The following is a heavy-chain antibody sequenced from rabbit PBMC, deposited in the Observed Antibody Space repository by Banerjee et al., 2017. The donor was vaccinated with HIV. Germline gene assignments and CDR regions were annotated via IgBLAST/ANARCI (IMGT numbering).Heavy chain of an antibody. Sequence: QSLAESGGDLVQPEGSLALTCKASGFTISSSYYMCWVRQAPGKGLEWIGCIYASSGSTWYASWAKGRFTISKTSSTTVTLQMTSLTAADTATYFCARSTSGYDIGDLWGPGTLVTVS. D-gene: IGHD1-1*01. CDR3: ARSTSGYDIGDL. J-gene: IGHJ4*01. V-gene: IGHV1S40*01. CDR1: GFTISSSYY. CDR2: IYASSGST.